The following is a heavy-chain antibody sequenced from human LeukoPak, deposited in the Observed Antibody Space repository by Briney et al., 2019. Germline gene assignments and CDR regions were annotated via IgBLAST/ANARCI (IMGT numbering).Heavy chain of an antibody. Sequence: QPGGSLRLSCAASGFTFSNYAMHWVRQAPGKGLECVSAISSNGGSTYYANSVKGRFTISRDNSKNTLYLQMGSLRAEDMAVYYCARYTKGTFDYWGQGTLVTVSS. V-gene: IGHV3-64*01. D-gene: IGHD1-1*01. CDR2: ISSNGGST. CDR1: GFTFSNYA. CDR3: ARYTKGTFDY. J-gene: IGHJ4*02.